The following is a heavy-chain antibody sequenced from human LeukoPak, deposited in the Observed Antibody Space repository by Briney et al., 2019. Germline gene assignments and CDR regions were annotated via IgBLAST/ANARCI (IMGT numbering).Heavy chain of an antibody. CDR1: GDSVSSNSAA. CDR2: TYYRSKWYN. J-gene: IGHJ5*02. D-gene: IGHD5-18*01. Sequence: RSQTLSLTCAISGDSVSSNSAAWNWIRQSPSRGLEWLGRTYYRSKWYNDYAVSVKSRITINPGTSKNQFSLQLNSVTPEDTAVYYCAANGGYSYGYAWWFDPWGQGTLVTVSS. V-gene: IGHV6-1*01. CDR3: AANGGYSYGYAWWFDP.